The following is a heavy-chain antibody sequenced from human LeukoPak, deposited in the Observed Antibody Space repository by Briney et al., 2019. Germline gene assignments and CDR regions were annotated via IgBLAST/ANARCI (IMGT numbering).Heavy chain of an antibody. D-gene: IGHD3-9*01. Sequence: PGGSLRLSSAASGFTFTGYIMCSVRQGLEAGLECVSAFTTSGDEAYNVDSAKGRFSMSRENFKNTLYLHISSLGADDTGVCYCAREHDNFFDYWGQGALVSAST. CDR1: GFTFTGYI. CDR2: FTTSGDEA. V-gene: IGHV3-23*01. J-gene: IGHJ4*02. CDR3: AREHDNFFDY.